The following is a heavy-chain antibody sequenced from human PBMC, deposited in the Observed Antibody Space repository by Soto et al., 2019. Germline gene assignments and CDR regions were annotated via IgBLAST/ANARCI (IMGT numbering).Heavy chain of an antibody. J-gene: IGHJ5*02. D-gene: IGHD3-9*01. CDR2: ISGSGGST. CDR1: GFTFSSYA. Sequence: GGSLRLSCAASGFTFSSYAMSWVRQAPGKGLEWVSAISGSGGSTYYADSVKGRFTISRDNSKNTLYLQMNSLRAEDTAVYYCAKDERHYDILTGYPWFDPWGQGTLVTVSS. V-gene: IGHV3-23*01. CDR3: AKDERHYDILTGYPWFDP.